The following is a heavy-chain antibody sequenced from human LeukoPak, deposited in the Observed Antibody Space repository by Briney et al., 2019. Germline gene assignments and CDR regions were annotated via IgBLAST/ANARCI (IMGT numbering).Heavy chain of an antibody. Sequence: ASVKVSCTASGYTFTGYYIHWVRQAPGQKLEWMGWINPKSDGTNYAQKFQGRVTMTRDSSISTVYMELSRLRSDDTAVYYCARTQGGLCFGGYFDFWGQGTLVTVSS. CDR1: GYTFTGYY. D-gene: IGHD3-10*01. J-gene: IGHJ4*02. CDR2: INPKSDGT. CDR3: ARTQGGLCFGGYFDF. V-gene: IGHV1-2*02.